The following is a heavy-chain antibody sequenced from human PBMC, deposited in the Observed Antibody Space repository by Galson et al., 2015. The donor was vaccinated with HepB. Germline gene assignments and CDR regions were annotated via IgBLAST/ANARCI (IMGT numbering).Heavy chain of an antibody. J-gene: IGHJ6*02. CDR2: ISWNSGTI. CDR1: GFTFDDYA. V-gene: IGHV3-9*01. D-gene: IGHD5-24*01. Sequence: LRLSCAASGFTFDDYAMHWVRQASGKGLEWVSGISWNSGTIGYADSVKGRFTISRDNAKNSLYLQMNSLRVEDTALYYCAKDKQMNYGMDVWGQGTTVTVS. CDR3: AKDKQMNYGMDV.